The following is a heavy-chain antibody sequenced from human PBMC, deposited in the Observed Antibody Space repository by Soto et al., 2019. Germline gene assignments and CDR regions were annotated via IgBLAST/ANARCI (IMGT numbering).Heavy chain of an antibody. CDR1: GDSVSSNSGA. Sequence: VQLQQSGPGLVKPSQTLSLTCAISGDSVSSNSGAWNWIRQSPSRGLEWLGRTYSRSKWYYDYAPSVKSRITIYPETSKNQFSLHLNSVTPEDTAVYYSARAGDYDSTGHYYYYAMDVWGQGTTVTVSS. CDR2: TYSRSKWYY. D-gene: IGHD2-21*01. CDR3: ARAGDYDSTGHYYYYAMDV. V-gene: IGHV6-1*01. J-gene: IGHJ6*02.